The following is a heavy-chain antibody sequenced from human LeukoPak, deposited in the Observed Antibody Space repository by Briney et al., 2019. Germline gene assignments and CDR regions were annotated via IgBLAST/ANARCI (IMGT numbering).Heavy chain of an antibody. V-gene: IGHV4-34*01. CDR2: IIHSGST. CDR3: ARGRYDFWSGYYGF. CDR1: GGSLSNNY. J-gene: IGHJ4*02. D-gene: IGHD3-3*01. Sequence: PSETLSLTCAVSGGSLSNNYWSWIRQPPGKGLDWSGEIIHSGSTNYNPSLKSRVTISVDTSMNQVSLKLHSVTAADTAVYYCARGRYDFWSGYYGFWGQGTLVTVSS.